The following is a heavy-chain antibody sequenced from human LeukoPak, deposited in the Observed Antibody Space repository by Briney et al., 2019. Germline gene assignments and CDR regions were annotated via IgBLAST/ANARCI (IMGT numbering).Heavy chain of an antibody. V-gene: IGHV4-59*01. Sequence: SETLSLTCTVSGGSISSYYWSWIRQPPGKGLEWIGYIYYSGNTNYNPSLKSRVTISVDTSKNQFSLKLSSVTAADTAVYYCARGEDGDLFDYWGQGTLVTVSS. D-gene: IGHD4-17*01. J-gene: IGHJ4*02. CDR3: ARGEDGDLFDY. CDR1: GGSISSYY. CDR2: IYYSGNT.